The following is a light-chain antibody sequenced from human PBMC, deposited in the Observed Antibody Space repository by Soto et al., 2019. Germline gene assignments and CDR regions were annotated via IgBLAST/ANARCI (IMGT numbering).Light chain of an antibody. CDR2: GAS. CDR1: QSLSSN. J-gene: IGKJ1*01. Sequence: ETMMTQSPATLYVSPGERVTLSCRASQSLSSNLAWYQQKPGQAPRLLIYGASTRATGVPARFSGSGSGTEFTLTISSLQSEDFAVYYCQQYDNWPETFGQGTKVEIK. V-gene: IGKV3-15*01. CDR3: QQYDNWPET.